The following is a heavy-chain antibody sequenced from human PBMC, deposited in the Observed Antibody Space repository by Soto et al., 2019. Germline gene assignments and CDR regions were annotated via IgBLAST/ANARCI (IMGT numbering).Heavy chain of an antibody. CDR2: ISGSGGST. D-gene: IGHD3-16*02. Sequence: PGGSLRLSCAASGFTFSSYAMSWVLQAPGKGLEWVSAISGSGGSTYYADSVKGRFTISRDNSKNTLYLQMNSLRAEDTAVYYCATNDWGSYRHQYFDYWGQGTLVTVSS. V-gene: IGHV3-23*01. J-gene: IGHJ4*02. CDR1: GFTFSSYA. CDR3: ATNDWGSYRHQYFDY.